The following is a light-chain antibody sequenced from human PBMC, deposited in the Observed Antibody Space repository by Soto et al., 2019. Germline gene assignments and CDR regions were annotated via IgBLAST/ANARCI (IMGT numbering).Light chain of an antibody. CDR1: QSVSSN. Sequence: IVMTQSPGTLSVSPGERATLSCRASQSVSSNLAWYQQKPGQAPRLLIYGASTRATGIPARFSGSRSGTEFTLTISSLQSEDFAVYYCQQYSNWPRTFGQGTKVEIK. V-gene: IGKV3-15*01. CDR3: QQYSNWPRT. J-gene: IGKJ1*01. CDR2: GAS.